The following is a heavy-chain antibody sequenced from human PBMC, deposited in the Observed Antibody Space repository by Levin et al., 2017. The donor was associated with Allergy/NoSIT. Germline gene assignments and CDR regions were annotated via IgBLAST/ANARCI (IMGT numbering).Heavy chain of an antibody. J-gene: IGHJ6*03. CDR3: ARAQFWFGDQTNYYYYYMDV. CDR2: ISSSSSYT. Sequence: GESLKISCAASGFTFSDYYMSWIRQAPGKGLEWVSYISSSSSYTNYADSVKGRFTISRDNAKNSLYLQMNSLRAEDTAVYYCARAQFWFGDQTNYYYYYMDVWGKGTTVTVSS. CDR1: GFTFSDYY. V-gene: IGHV3-11*05. D-gene: IGHD3-10*01.